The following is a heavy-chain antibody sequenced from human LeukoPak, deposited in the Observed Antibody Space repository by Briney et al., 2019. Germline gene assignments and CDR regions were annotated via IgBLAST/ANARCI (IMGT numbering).Heavy chain of an antibody. J-gene: IGHJ3*02. V-gene: IGHV3-21*01. D-gene: IGHD1-26*01. Sequence: GGSLRLSCAASGFTFSSYAMSWVRQAPGKGLEWVSSTSSGSDYIYYADSMKGRFSTSRDNAKNSLYLQTNSLRVEDTAVYYCARGHSGSYQRTDAFDIWGQGTMVTVSS. CDR2: TSSGSDYI. CDR3: ARGHSGSYQRTDAFDI. CDR1: GFTFSSYA.